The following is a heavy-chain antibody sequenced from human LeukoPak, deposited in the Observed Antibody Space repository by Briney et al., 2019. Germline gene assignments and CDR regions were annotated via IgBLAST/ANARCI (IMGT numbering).Heavy chain of an antibody. V-gene: IGHV3-30*18. D-gene: IGHD5-18*01. CDR2: ISYDGSNK. CDR1: GFTFSDYY. J-gene: IGHJ4*02. CDR3: AKNRHSDTTLDY. Sequence: PGGSLRLSCAASGFTFSDYYMSWVRQAPGKGLEWVAVISYDGSNKYYADSVKGRFTISRDSSKMLYLQMNSLRVEDTAVYYCAKNRHSDTTLDYWGQGTLVTVSS.